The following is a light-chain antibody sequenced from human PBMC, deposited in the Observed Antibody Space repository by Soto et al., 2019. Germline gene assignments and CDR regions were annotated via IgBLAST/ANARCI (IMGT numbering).Light chain of an antibody. V-gene: IGKV3-15*01. CDR3: QQYHNWPPQYT. CDR1: QTVASI. CDR2: GAS. J-gene: IGKJ2*01. Sequence: EIVMTQSPASLSVSPGEGATLSCRASQTVASILAWYQQKPGQAPRLLIHGASTRATGVTARFSGSGSGTDFTLTISSLQSEDFAVYYCQQYHNWPPQYTFGQGTKLQIK.